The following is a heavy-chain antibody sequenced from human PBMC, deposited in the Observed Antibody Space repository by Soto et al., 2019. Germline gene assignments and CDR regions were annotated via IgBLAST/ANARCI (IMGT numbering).Heavy chain of an antibody. J-gene: IGHJ6*02. V-gene: IGHV1-2*04. CDR2: INPNSGGT. CDR1: GYTFTGYY. D-gene: IGHD6-6*01. Sequence: ASVKVSCKASGYTFTGYYMHWVRQAPGQGLEWMGWINPNSGGTNYAQKFQGWVTMTRDTSISTAYMELSRLRSDDTAVYYCAREKYSSSSFGMDVWGQGTTVTASS. CDR3: AREKYSSSSFGMDV.